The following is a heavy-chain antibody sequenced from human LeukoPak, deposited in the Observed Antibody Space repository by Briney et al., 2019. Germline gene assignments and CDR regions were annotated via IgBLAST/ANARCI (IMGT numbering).Heavy chain of an antibody. Sequence: SVKVSCKASGGTFSSYAISWVRQAPGQGLEWMGRIIPIFGTANYAQKFQGRVTITTDESTSTAYMELSSLRSEDTAVYYCAVILPYSYDSSGPFDYWGQGTLVTVSS. CDR1: GGTFSSYA. CDR3: AVILPYSYDSSGPFDY. CDR2: IIPIFGTA. V-gene: IGHV1-69*05. J-gene: IGHJ4*02. D-gene: IGHD3-22*01.